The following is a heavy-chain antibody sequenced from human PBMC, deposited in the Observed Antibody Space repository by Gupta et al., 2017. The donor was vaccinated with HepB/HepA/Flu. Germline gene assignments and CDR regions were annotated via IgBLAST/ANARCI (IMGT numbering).Heavy chain of an antibody. Sequence: QVQLVESGGGVVQPGRSLRLSCAASGFTFSSYGMHWVRQAPGKGLEWVAVISYDGSNKYYADSVKGRFTISRDNSKNTLYLQMNSLRAEDTAVYYCARTEYRSSSFAEYFQHWGQGTLVTVSS. J-gene: IGHJ1*01. V-gene: IGHV3-30*03. D-gene: IGHD6-6*01. CDR2: ISYDGSNK. CDR1: GFTFSSYG. CDR3: ARTEYRSSSFAEYFQH.